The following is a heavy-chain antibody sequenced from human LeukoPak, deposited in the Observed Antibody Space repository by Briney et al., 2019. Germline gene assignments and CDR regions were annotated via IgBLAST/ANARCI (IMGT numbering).Heavy chain of an antibody. J-gene: IGHJ4*02. CDR3: ARLMIRGVILI. D-gene: IGHD3-10*01. Sequence: SGTLSLTCAVSGGSISSSKWWSWVRPPPGKGLEWIGEIYHSGSTNYNPSLKSRVTISVDKSKNQLSLKLSSVTAADTAVYYCARLMIRGVILIWGQGTLVTVSS. CDR2: IYHSGST. V-gene: IGHV4-4*02. CDR1: GGSISSSKW.